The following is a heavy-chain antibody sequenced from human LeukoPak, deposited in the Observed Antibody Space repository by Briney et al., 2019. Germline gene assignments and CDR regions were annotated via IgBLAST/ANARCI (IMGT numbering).Heavy chain of an antibody. CDR2: IYYSGST. CDR3: ASIAAAATYYYYGMDV. D-gene: IGHD6-13*01. CDR1: GGSISSGDYY. J-gene: IGHJ6*02. Sequence: SETLSLTCTVSGGSISSGDYYWSWIRRPPGKGLEWIGYIYYSGSTYYNPSLKSRVTISVDTSKNQFSLKLSSVTAADTAVYYCASIAAAATYYYYGMDVWGQGTTVTVSS. V-gene: IGHV4-30-4*01.